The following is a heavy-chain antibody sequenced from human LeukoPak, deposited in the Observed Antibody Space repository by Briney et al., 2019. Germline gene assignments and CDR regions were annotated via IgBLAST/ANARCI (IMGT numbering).Heavy chain of an antibody. J-gene: IGHJ5*02. V-gene: IGHV4-30-2*01. CDR2: IYHSGST. CDR1: GGSISSGGYS. D-gene: IGHD3-10*01. Sequence: SETLSLTCAVSGGSISSGGYSWSWIRQPPGKGLEWIGYIYHSGSTYYNPSLKSRATISVDRSKNQFSLKLSSVTAADTAVYYCARAGRPWFGKNWFDPWGQGTLVTVSS. CDR3: ARAGRPWFGKNWFDP.